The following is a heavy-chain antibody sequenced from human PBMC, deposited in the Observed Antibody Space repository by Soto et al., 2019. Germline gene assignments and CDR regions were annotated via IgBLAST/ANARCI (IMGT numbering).Heavy chain of an antibody. CDR3: ARGKSGCYFDY. V-gene: IGHV3-23*01. J-gene: IGHJ4*02. D-gene: IGHD1-26*01. CDR1: GFTFSTYA. CDR2: ISGSGGST. Sequence: PGGSLRLSCEGSGFTFSTYAMSWVRQAPGKGLEWVSAISGSGGSTYYTDSVKGRSTISSDNSKNPLYLQMNTLRAEDTARYYCARGKSGCYFDYWGQGSLATVSS.